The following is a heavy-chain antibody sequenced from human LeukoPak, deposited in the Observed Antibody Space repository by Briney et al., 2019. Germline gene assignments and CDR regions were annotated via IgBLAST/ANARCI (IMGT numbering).Heavy chain of an antibody. D-gene: IGHD1-1*01. J-gene: IGHJ3*02. CDR2: IIPIFGSA. CDR1: GGTFSSYA. CDR3: ARDCMGNGRRDAFDI. V-gene: IGHV1-69*05. Sequence: SVKVSCKASGGTFSSYAISWVRQAPGQGLEWMGGIIPIFGSANYAQKFQGRVTITTDESTSTAYMELSGLRSEDAAVYYCARDCMGNGRRDAFDIWGQGTMVTVSS.